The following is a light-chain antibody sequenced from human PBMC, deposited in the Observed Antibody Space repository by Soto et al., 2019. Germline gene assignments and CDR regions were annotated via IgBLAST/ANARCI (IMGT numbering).Light chain of an antibody. J-gene: IGLJ2*01. V-gene: IGLV2-14*01. CDR3: SSYTRSSTLVV. CDR1: SSDVGGYNY. CDR2: DVS. Sequence: QSALTQPASVSGSPGQSITISCTGTSSDVGGYNYVSWYQQHPGKAPKLMIYDVSNRPSGVSNRFSGSKSGNTASLTISGPQAEDEADYYCSSYTRSSTLVVFGGGTNLTVL.